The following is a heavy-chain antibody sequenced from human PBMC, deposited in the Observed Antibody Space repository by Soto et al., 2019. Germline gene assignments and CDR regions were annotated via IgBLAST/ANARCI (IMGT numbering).Heavy chain of an antibody. CDR1: GGSMSSGAYY. CDR2: IYHTGNT. Sequence: SETLSLTCSVSGGSMSSGAYYWNWIRQHPVKGLEWIAYIYHTGNTYYNPSLRSRTTISVDTSENQFSLKLTSVTDADTAVYYCASSYSGYLDNWGQGTLVTVS. CDR3: ASSYSGYLDN. J-gene: IGHJ4*02. D-gene: IGHD3-22*01. V-gene: IGHV4-31*03.